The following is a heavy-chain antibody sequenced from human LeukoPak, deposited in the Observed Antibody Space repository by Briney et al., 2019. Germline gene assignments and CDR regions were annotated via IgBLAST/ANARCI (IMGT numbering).Heavy chain of an antibody. CDR2: IYWDDDK. V-gene: IGHV2-5*02. CDR1: GFSLSTASLG. CDR3: AHRRDYYDFDY. J-gene: IGHJ4*02. Sequence: SGPTLVKLTQTSTLTCTFSGFSLSTASLGVGWIRQPPGKALEWLALIYWDDDKRYSPSLKSRLTITKDTSKNQVVLTVTDMDPVDTATYYCAHRRDYYDFDYWGQGTLVTVSS. D-gene: IGHD3-10*01.